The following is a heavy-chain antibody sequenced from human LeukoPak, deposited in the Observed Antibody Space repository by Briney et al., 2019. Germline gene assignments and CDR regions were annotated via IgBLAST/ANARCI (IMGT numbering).Heavy chain of an antibody. J-gene: IGHJ4*02. CDR3: ARDAYSYGTFDY. CDR2: INPNSGGT. V-gene: IGHV1-2*02. Sequence: ASVKVSCKASGYTFTGYYMHWVRQAPGQGLEWMGWINPNSGGTNYAQKFQGRVTMTRDTSISTAYMELSRLRSDDTAVYYCARDAYSYGTFDYWGQGTLVTVSS. CDR1: GYTFTGYY. D-gene: IGHD5-18*01.